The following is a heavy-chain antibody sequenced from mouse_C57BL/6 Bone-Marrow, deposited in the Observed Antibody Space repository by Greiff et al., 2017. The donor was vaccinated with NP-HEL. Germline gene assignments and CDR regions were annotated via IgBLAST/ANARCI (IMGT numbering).Heavy chain of an antibody. J-gene: IGHJ2*01. CDR1: GYAFSSSW. CDR2: IYPGDGDT. CDR3: AREYGYDDEGVFDY. Sequence: QVQLQQSGPELVKPGASVKISCKASGYAFSSSWMNWVKQRPGKGLEWIGRIYPGDGDTNYNGKFKGKATLTADKSSSTANMQLSSLTSEDSAVYFCAREYGYDDEGVFDYWGQGTTLTVSS. D-gene: IGHD2-2*01. V-gene: IGHV1-82*01.